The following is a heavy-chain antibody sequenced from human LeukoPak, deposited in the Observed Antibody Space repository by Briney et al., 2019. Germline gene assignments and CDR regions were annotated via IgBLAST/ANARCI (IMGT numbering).Heavy chain of an antibody. CDR1: GGSISSSSDY. CDR3: ARLATGGEEHDY. CDR2: TYYSGST. V-gene: IGHV4-39*01. D-gene: IGHD2-8*02. Sequence: SETLSLTCTVSGGSISSSSDYWGWIRQPPGKGLAWIGSTYYSGSTYYNPSLKSRVTISVDTSKNQFSLKLSSVTAADTAVYYCARLATGGEEHDYRGQGTLVTVST. J-gene: IGHJ4*02.